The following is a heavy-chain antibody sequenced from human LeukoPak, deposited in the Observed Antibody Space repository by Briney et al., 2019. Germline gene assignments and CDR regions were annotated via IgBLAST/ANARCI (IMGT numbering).Heavy chain of an antibody. Sequence: PGGSLRLSCAASGFTFSSYGMHWVRQAPGKGLEWVAFIRYDGSNKYYADSVKGRFTISRDNSKNTLYLQMNSLRAEDTAVYYCAKAWGYCSSTSCYTPHYWGQGTLVTVSS. D-gene: IGHD2-2*02. CDR3: AKAWGYCSSTSCYTPHY. CDR2: IRYDGSNK. CDR1: GFTFSSYG. V-gene: IGHV3-30*02. J-gene: IGHJ4*02.